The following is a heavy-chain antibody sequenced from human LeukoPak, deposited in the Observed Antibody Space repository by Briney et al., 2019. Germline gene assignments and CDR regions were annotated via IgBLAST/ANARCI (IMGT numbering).Heavy chain of an antibody. Sequence: PGRSLTLSCPATGFTFSSYGMHWVRQAPGKGLEWVAVIWYDGSNKYYAESVKGRFTISRDNSKNTMYLQMNSLRGEDTAVYYCARDHYYGSGSYIFDYWGQGTLVTVSS. D-gene: IGHD3-10*01. J-gene: IGHJ4*02. V-gene: IGHV3-33*08. CDR1: GFTFSSYG. CDR2: IWYDGSNK. CDR3: ARDHYYGSGSYIFDY.